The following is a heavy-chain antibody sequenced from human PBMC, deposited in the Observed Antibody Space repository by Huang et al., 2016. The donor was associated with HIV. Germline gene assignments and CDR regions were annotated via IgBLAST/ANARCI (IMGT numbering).Heavy chain of an antibody. V-gene: IGHV4-34*01. J-gene: IGHJ4*02. CDR1: GGSFSGPN. CDR3: ARGRGDARGFLGLDF. Sequence: QVQLHQWGAGLLKPSETLSLTCAVYGGSFSGPNWTWIRQTPGKGLEWIGEINHSGRTTSSPSLKRRVTISLDTTKNQFALRLRSVTAADTAVYYCARGRGDARGFLGLDFWGQGTLVTVSS. CDR2: INHSGRT. D-gene: IGHD3-16*01.